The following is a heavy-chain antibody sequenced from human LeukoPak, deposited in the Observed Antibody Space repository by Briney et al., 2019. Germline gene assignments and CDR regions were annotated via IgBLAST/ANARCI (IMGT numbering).Heavy chain of an antibody. Sequence: GGSLRLSCAASGFTFSSYAMSWVRQAQGKGLEWVSAISGSGGSTYYADSVKGRFTISRDNSKNTLYLQMNSLRAEDTAVYYCAKNFMVRGVSPFDYWGQGTLVTVSS. CDR3: AKNFMVRGVSPFDY. D-gene: IGHD3-10*01. J-gene: IGHJ4*02. CDR1: GFTFSSYA. V-gene: IGHV3-23*01. CDR2: ISGSGGST.